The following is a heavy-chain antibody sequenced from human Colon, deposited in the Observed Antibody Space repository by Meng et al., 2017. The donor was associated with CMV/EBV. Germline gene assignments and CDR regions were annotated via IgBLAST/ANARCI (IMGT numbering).Heavy chain of an antibody. CDR2: IHYSGST. D-gene: IGHD5/OR15-5a*01. J-gene: IGHJ4*02. Sequence: GSLRLSCTVSGDSISSSIYLWGWIRQSPGKGLEWIGSIHYSGSTYYNPSLKSRVTISVDASKNQFSLKVSSVTAADTAVFYCARGPRLVSTTYYFDYWGQGTLVTVSS. CDR1: GDSISSSIYL. CDR3: ARGPRLVSTTYYFDY. V-gene: IGHV4-39*07.